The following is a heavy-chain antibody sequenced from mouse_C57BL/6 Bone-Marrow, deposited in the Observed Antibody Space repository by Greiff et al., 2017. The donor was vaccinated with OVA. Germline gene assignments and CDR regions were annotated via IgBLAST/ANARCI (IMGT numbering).Heavy chain of an antibody. V-gene: IGHV5-6*01. CDR3: ARHGDYGSFFDY. Sequence: EVKVVESGGDLVKPGGSLKLSCAASGFTFSSYGMSWVRQTPDKRLEWVATISSGGSYTYYPHSVKGRITISRDNAKNTLYLQMSSLKSEDTAMYYCARHGDYGSFFDYWGQGTTLTVSS. CDR1: GFTFSSYG. J-gene: IGHJ2*01. D-gene: IGHD1-1*01. CDR2: ISSGGSYT.